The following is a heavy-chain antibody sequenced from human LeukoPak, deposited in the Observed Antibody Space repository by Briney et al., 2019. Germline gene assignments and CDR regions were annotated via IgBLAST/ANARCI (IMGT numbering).Heavy chain of an antibody. V-gene: IGHV3-15*01. CDR2: IKSKIAGGAT. CDR1: GFIFNNAW. CDR3: SETGGDGH. D-gene: IGHD2-21*02. Sequence: GGSLRLSCTGSGFTSGFIFNNAWMSWVRQAPGKGLEWVGRIKSKIAGGATDYAAPAEGRFIISRDDSKNTMYLQMNSLKIDDTAVYYCSETGGDGHWGQGTLVTVSS. J-gene: IGHJ4*02.